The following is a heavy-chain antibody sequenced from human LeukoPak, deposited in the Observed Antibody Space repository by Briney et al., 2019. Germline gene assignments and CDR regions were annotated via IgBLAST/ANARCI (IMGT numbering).Heavy chain of an antibody. CDR2: ISSSSSYI. CDR3: AREPTDYDFWSGYHPIYFDY. CDR1: GFTFSSYG. Sequence: GGSLRLSCAASGFTFSSYGMNWVRQAPGKGLEWVSSISSSSSYIYYADSVKGRFTISRDNAKNSLYLQMNSLRAEDTAVYYCAREPTDYDFWSGYHPIYFDYWGQGTLVTVSS. V-gene: IGHV3-21*01. J-gene: IGHJ4*02. D-gene: IGHD3-3*01.